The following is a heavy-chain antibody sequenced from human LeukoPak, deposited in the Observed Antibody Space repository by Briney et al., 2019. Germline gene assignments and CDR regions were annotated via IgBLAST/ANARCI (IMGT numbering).Heavy chain of an antibody. J-gene: IGHJ4*02. CDR3: ARDGLSSSWRTGGYYFDH. Sequence: PGGSLRLSCAASGFTFSSYWVTWVRQAPGEGPEWVASIKEDGSEKDYVDSVKGRFTISRDNAKNSLYLQMNSLRAEDTAVYYCARDGLSSSWRTGGYYFDHWGQGTLVTVSS. V-gene: IGHV3-7*01. D-gene: IGHD6-13*01. CDR1: GFTFSSYW. CDR2: IKEDGSEK.